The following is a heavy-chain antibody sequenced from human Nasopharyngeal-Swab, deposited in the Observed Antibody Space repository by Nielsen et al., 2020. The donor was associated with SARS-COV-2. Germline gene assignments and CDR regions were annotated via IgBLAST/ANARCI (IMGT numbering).Heavy chain of an antibody. D-gene: IGHD2-15*01. J-gene: IGHJ6*02. Sequence: GESLKISCEASGFTFSSYAMHWVRQAPGKGLEWVANIKQDGSEKYYVDSVKGRFTISRDNAKNSLYLQMNSLRAEDTAVYYCARDLHCSGGSCYSYGMDVWGQGTTVTVSS. CDR3: ARDLHCSGGSCYSYGMDV. V-gene: IGHV3-7*01. CDR1: GFTFSSYA. CDR2: IKQDGSEK.